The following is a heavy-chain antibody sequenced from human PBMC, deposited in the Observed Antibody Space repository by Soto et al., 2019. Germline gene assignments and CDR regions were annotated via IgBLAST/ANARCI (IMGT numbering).Heavy chain of an antibody. CDR2: IYWDDNK. CDR1: GFSLSTSGVG. Sequence: QITLKESGPTLVKPTQTLTLTCTFSGFSLSTSGVGVGWIRQPPGKALEWLVVIYWDDNKLYSPSLKSRLTXPXXTSKNQVVLTMTNMDPVDTATYYCAHRSGASLFDYWGQGTLVTVSS. J-gene: IGHJ4*02. CDR3: AHRSGASLFDY. D-gene: IGHD2-2*01. V-gene: IGHV2-5*02.